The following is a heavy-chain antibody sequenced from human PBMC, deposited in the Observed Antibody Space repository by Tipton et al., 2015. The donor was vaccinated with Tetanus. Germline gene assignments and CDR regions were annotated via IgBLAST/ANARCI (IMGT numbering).Heavy chain of an antibody. CDR3: ARGMVRGVRVITYYYGMDV. V-gene: IGHV4-4*07. CDR2: IYTSGST. D-gene: IGHD3-10*01. J-gene: IGHJ6*04. CDR1: GGSISSYY. Sequence: TLSLTCTVSGGSISSYYWSWIRQPAGKGLEWIGRIYTSGSTNYNPSLKSRVTMSVDTSKNQFSLKLSSVTAADTAVYYCARGMVRGVRVITYYYGMDVWGKGVTVTVSA.